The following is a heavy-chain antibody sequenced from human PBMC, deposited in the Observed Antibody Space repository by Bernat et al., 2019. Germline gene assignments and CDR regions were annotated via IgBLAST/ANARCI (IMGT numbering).Heavy chain of an antibody. V-gene: IGHV4-39*01. Sequence: QLQLQESGPGLVKPSETLSLTCPVSGGSISSSSYYWGWIRQAPGKGLEWVGSFYYTGGTYYNPSLHSRVTMSVDTSKNQVSLKLSSVTAADTAVYYCARGSRRYSWFDPWGQGTLVTVSS. J-gene: IGHJ5*02. CDR1: GGSISSSSYY. CDR3: ARGSRRYSWFDP. CDR2: FYYTGGT.